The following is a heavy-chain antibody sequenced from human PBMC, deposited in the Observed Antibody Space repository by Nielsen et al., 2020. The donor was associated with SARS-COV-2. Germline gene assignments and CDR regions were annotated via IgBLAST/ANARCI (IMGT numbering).Heavy chain of an antibody. CDR3: AREQYYGDYDPHYYYYGMDV. D-gene: IGHD4-17*01. V-gene: IGHV3-21*01. CDR2: ISSSSSYI. Sequence: GESLKISCAASGFTFSIYTMNWVRQAPGKGLEWVSIISSSSSYIYYADSVKGRFTISRDNAKNSLYLQMNSLRAEDTAVYYCAREQYYGDYDPHYYYYGMDVWGQGTTVTVSS. CDR1: GFTFSIYT. J-gene: IGHJ6*02.